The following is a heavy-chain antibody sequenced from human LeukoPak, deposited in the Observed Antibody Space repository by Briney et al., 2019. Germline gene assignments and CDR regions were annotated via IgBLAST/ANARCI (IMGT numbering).Heavy chain of an antibody. D-gene: IGHD6-19*01. Sequence: ASVKVSCKAAGCAFTSYGISLVRQAPGQGLEWMGWISAYNGNTNYAQKLQGRVTMTTDTSTSTAYMELRSLRSDDTAVYYCARVVAGPVPGHYFDHWGQGTLVTVSS. J-gene: IGHJ4*02. V-gene: IGHV1-18*01. CDR3: ARVVAGPVPGHYFDH. CDR2: ISAYNGNT. CDR1: GCAFTSYG.